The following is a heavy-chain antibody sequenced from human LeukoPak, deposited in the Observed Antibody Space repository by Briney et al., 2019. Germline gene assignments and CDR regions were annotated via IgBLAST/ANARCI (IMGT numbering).Heavy chain of an antibody. D-gene: IGHD2-21*02. CDR2: IYTSGST. Sequence: SETLSLTCTVSGGSISSGSYYWSWIRQPAGKGLEWIGRIYTSGSTNYNPSLKSRVTISVDTSKNQFSLKLSSVTAADTAVYYCARRRDPRGAFDIWGQGTMVTVSS. CDR1: GGSISSGSYY. CDR3: ARRRDPRGAFDI. V-gene: IGHV4-61*02. J-gene: IGHJ3*02.